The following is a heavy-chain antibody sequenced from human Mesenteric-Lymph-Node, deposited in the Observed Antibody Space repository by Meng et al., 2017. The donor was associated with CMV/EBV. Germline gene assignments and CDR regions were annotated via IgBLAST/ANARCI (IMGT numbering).Heavy chain of an antibody. V-gene: IGHV3-21*01. J-gene: IGHJ6*04. CDR3: ARDRLAYYDETGPTRAYGMDV. CDR2: ISSRNSFI. D-gene: IGHD3-22*01. CDR1: GFTVSSNY. Sequence: GESLKISCAASGFTVSSNYMSWVRQAPGKGLEWVSSISSRNSFIYYADSVKGRFTISRDNAKKSLYLQMNRLRAEDTAVYYCARDRLAYYDETGPTRAYGMDVWGKGTTVTVSS.